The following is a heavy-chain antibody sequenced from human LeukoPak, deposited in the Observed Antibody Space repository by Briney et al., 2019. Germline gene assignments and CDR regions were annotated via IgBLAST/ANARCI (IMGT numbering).Heavy chain of an antibody. CDR1: GGSFSGYY. Sequence: PSETLSLTCAVYGGSFSGYYWSWIRQPPGKGLEWIGEINHSGSTNYNPSLKSRVTISVDTSKNQFSLKLSSVTAADTAVYYCAKDHGITMIVVVIAEAFDYWGQGTLVTVSS. CDR3: AKDHGITMIVVVIAEAFDY. J-gene: IGHJ4*02. D-gene: IGHD3-22*01. V-gene: IGHV4-34*01. CDR2: INHSGST.